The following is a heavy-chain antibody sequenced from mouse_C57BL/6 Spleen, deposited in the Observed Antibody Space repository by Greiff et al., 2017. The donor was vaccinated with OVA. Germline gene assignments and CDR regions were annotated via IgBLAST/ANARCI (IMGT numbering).Heavy chain of an antibody. Sequence: QVQLKQSGPELVKPGASVKLSCKASGYTFTSYDINWVKQRPGQGLEWIGWIYPRDGSTKYNEKFKGKATLTVDTSSSTAYMELHSLTSEDSAVYFCARSRIDYYGSSYVDWYFDVWGTGTTVTVSS. D-gene: IGHD1-1*01. CDR1: GYTFTSYD. J-gene: IGHJ1*03. CDR2: IYPRDGST. CDR3: ARSRIDYYGSSYVDWYFDV. V-gene: IGHV1-85*01.